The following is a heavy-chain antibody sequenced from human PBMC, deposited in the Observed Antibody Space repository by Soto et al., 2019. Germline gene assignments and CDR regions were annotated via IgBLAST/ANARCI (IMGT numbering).Heavy chain of an antibody. D-gene: IGHD3-10*01. V-gene: IGHV1-2*04. Sequence: ASVKVSCKASGYTFTGYYMHWVRQDTGQGLEWMGWINPNSGGTNYAQKFQGWVTMTRDTSISTAYMELSRLRSDDTAVYYCARGPYGSGSYLRFDPWGQGTLVTVSS. CDR3: ARGPYGSGSYLRFDP. J-gene: IGHJ5*02. CDR2: INPNSGGT. CDR1: GYTFTGYY.